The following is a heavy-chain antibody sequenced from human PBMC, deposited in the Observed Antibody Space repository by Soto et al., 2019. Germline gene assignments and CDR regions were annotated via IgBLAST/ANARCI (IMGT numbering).Heavy chain of an antibody. CDR3: ARGKNYYDSSGYWY. CDR2: IYYSGST. J-gene: IGHJ4*02. CDR1: GYSISSYY. V-gene: IGHV4-59*01. D-gene: IGHD3-22*01. Sequence: XETLSLTCTVSGYSISSYYWSWIRQPPGKGLEWIGYIYYSGSTNYNPSLKSRVTISVDTSKNQFSLKLSSVTAADTAVYYCARGKNYYDSSGYWYWGQGTLVTVSS.